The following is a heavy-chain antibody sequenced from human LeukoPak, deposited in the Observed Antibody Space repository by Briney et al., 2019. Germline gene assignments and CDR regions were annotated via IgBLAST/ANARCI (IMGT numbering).Heavy chain of an antibody. CDR2: IYYSGST. V-gene: IGHV4-59*01. CDR3: ARGSVGASTDYYYYTDV. D-gene: IGHD1-26*01. J-gene: IGHJ6*03. Sequence: SETLSLTCTVSGGSISTYYWSWIRQPPGKGLEWIGYIYYSGSTNYNPSLKSRVTISVDTSKNQFSLRLSSVTAADTAVYYCARGSVGASTDYYYYTDVWGKGTTVTVSS. CDR1: GGSISTYY.